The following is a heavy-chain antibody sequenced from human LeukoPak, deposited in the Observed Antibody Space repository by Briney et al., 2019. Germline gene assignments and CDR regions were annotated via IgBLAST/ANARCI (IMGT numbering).Heavy chain of an antibody. CDR2: INPNSGDI. D-gene: IGHD3-10*01. CDR1: GYIFTGYY. Sequence: GASVKVPCKASGYIFTGYYMHWVRQAPGQGLEWMGWINPNSGDINYAQKFQGRVTMTRDTSISTAYMELSRLRSDDTALYYCARGNRVRGIIHYYYYMDVWGRGTTVTISS. V-gene: IGHV1-2*02. J-gene: IGHJ6*03. CDR3: ARGNRVRGIIHYYYYMDV.